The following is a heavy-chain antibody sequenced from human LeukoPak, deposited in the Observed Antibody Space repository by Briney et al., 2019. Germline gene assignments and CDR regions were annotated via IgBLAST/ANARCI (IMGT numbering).Heavy chain of an antibody. CDR2: IYTSGST. Sequence: PSQTLSLTCTVSGGSISSGSYYWSWIRQPAGKGLEWIGRIYTSGSTNYNPSLKSRVTISVDTSKNQFSLKLSSVTAADTAVYYCARHFWSGYGAVDHWGQGTLVTVSS. D-gene: IGHD3-3*02. CDR3: ARHFWSGYGAVDH. J-gene: IGHJ4*02. V-gene: IGHV4-61*02. CDR1: GGSISSGSYY.